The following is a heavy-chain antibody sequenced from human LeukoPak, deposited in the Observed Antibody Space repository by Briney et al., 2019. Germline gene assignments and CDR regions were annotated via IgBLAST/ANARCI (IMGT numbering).Heavy chain of an antibody. D-gene: IGHD2-2*01. V-gene: IGHV1-2*02. Sequence: RASVKVSCKASGYTFTGYYIHWVRQAPGQGPEWMGWINPYSGGTNYAQKFQGRVTMTRGTSISTAYMELSRLRSDDTAVYYCVRDRTKYCSSTSCPLDYWGQGTLVTVSS. CDR1: GYTFTGYY. J-gene: IGHJ4*02. CDR3: VRDRTKYCSSTSCPLDY. CDR2: INPYSGGT.